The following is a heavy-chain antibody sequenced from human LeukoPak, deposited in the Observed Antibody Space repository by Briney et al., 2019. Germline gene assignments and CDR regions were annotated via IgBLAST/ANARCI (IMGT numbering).Heavy chain of an antibody. Sequence: GGSLCLSCAASGITFSSYAMSWVRQAPGKGPEWVSVISGSGGTTYYADSVNGRFTISRDNSKNTLYLQMNSLRDEDTAVYYCAKGSSGSYRAPYDYWRQATLVTVCS. D-gene: IGHD1-26*01. V-gene: IGHV3-23*01. CDR2: ISGSGGTT. J-gene: IGHJ4*02. CDR1: GITFSSYA. CDR3: AKGSSGSYRAPYDY.